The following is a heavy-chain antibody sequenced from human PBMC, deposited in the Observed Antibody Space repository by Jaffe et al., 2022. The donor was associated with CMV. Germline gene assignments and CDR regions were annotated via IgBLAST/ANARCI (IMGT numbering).Heavy chain of an antibody. CDR1: GGSISSSSYY. D-gene: IGHD5-18*01. V-gene: IGHV4-39*01. J-gene: IGHJ4*02. Sequence: QLQLQESGPGLVKPSETLSLTCTVSGGSISSSSYYWGWIRQPPGKGLEWIGSIYYSGSTYYNPSLKSRVTISVDTSKNQFSLKLSSVTAADTAVYYCARLDTAMVRPFDYWGQGTLVTVSS. CDR2: IYYSGST. CDR3: ARLDTAMVRPFDY.